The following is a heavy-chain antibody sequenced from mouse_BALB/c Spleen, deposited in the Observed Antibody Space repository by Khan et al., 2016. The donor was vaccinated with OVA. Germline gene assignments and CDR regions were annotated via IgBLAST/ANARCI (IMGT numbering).Heavy chain of an antibody. CDR2: IYPGNSDT. CDR3: ASGGSSSFAY. J-gene: IGHJ3*01. Sequence: EVQLQQSGTVLARPGTSVKMSCKASGYSFTSYLIHWVKQRPGQGLEWIGDIYPGNSDTTYNQKFKDKAKMTAGTSANTAYMELSSLKNEDYAGYYCASGGSSSFAYWGQGTLVTVSA. V-gene: IGHV1-5*01. D-gene: IGHD1-3*01. CDR1: GYSFTSYL.